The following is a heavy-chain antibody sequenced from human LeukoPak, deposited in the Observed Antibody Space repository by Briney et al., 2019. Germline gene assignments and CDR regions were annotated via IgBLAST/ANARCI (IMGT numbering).Heavy chain of an antibody. CDR1: GFTFSSYW. CDR2: INSDGSST. D-gene: IGHD1-26*01. V-gene: IGHV3-74*01. CDR3: ATAMTIQVGATSFDY. Sequence: PGGSLRLSCAASGFTFSSYWMHWVRQAPGKALVWVSRINSDGSSTSYADSVKGRFTISRDNAKNTLYLQMNSLRAEDTAVYYCATAMTIQVGATSFDYWGQGTLVTVSS. J-gene: IGHJ4*02.